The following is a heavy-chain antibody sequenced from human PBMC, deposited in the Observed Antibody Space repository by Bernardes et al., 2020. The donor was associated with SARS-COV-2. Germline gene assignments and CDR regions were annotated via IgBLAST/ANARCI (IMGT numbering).Heavy chain of an antibody. CDR3: SRARIDYDFWSGYLYGMDV. V-gene: IGHV4-59*01. D-gene: IGHD3-3*01. Sequence: WWTLSRTCTVSGGSIRSYYWSWIRQPPGKGLEWIGYIYYSGSTNYNPSRKSRVTISVDTSKNQFSLKLSSVTAADTAVYYCSRARIDYDFWSGYLYGMDVWGQGTTVTGSS. CDR1: GGSIRSYY. J-gene: IGHJ6*02. CDR2: IYYSGST.